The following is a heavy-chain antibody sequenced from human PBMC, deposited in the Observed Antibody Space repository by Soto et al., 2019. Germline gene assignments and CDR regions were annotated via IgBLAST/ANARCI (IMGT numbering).Heavy chain of an antibody. CDR1: GFTFSSYG. CDR3: AKDHLVRGALDY. Sequence: PGGSLRLSCAASGFTFSSYGMHWVRQAPGKGLEWVAVISYDGSNKYYADSVKGRFTISRDNSKNTLYLQMNSLRAEDTAVYYCAKDHLVRGALDYWGQGTLVTVSS. J-gene: IGHJ4*02. V-gene: IGHV3-30*18. CDR2: ISYDGSNK. D-gene: IGHD3-10*01.